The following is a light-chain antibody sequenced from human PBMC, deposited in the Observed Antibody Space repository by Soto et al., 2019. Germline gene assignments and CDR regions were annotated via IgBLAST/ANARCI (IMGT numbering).Light chain of an antibody. J-gene: IGKJ4*01. CDR1: QSILYSSNAKNY. CDR3: LPYYPPPD. V-gene: IGKV4-1*01. Sequence: DIVMTQRADSMAVLLGAVAAINCKSSQSILYSSNAKNYLAWYQQKPGQPPKLLIYWSSIRESGVPDRFSGSGSGTDFTLSICSLQAEDVAIYYCLPYYPPPDFAGGTKVDIK. CDR2: WSS.